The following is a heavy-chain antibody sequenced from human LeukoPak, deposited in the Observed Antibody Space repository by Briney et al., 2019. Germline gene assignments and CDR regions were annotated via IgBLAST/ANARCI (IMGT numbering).Heavy chain of an antibody. CDR2: INEDGSET. V-gene: IGHV3-7*01. CDR3: TKSLDY. CDR1: GFTFSWSW. J-gene: IGHJ4*02. Sequence: GGSLRLSCAASGFTFSWSWMDWVRQAPGKGLEWVANINEDGSETSYVDSVEGRFTISRDNAKNSLYLQMDSLRVEDTAIYYCTKSLDYWGQGTLVTVSS.